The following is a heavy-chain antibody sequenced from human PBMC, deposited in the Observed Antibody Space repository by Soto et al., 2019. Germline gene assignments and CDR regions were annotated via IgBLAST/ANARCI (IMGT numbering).Heavy chain of an antibody. CDR3: ARDTLYDHDAFDI. V-gene: IGHV1-46*01. CDR1: GYSFITTYH. CDR2: INPTGSMT. D-gene: IGHD3-3*01. J-gene: IGHJ3*02. Sequence: QVQLVQSGAEVKKPGASVKVSCKASGYSFITTYHMHWVRQAPGQGLEWMGIINPTGSMTRYSQKFQGRLTITRETSTDTDYIELSNLTSEDTAVYFCARDTLYDHDAFDIWGQGTRVTVSS.